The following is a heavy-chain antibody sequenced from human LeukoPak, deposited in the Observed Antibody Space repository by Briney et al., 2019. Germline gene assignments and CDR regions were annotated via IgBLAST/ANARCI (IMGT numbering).Heavy chain of an antibody. CDR3: ARVGSIAAAGTVDY. D-gene: IGHD6-13*01. CDR2: ISSSGSNT. J-gene: IGHJ4*02. Sequence: GGSLRLSCAASGFTVSSNYMSWIRQAPGKGLEWVSYISSSGSNTNYADSVKGRFTISRDNARNSLYLQMNSLRAEDTAVYYCARVGSIAAAGTVDYWGQGTLVTVSS. V-gene: IGHV3-11*04. CDR1: GFTVSSNY.